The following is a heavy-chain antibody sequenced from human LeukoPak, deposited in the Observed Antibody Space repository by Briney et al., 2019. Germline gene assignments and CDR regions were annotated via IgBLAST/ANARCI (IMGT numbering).Heavy chain of an antibody. CDR3: AKLDCE. Sequence: GGSLRLSCAASGFIFSSYAMSWVRQAPGKGLEWVSAISASGGVTYYADSVKGRFTISRDNSKNTLFLQVNNLRAEDTAVYYCAKLDCEWGQGTRVTVSS. CDR1: GFIFSSYA. CDR2: ISASGGVT. D-gene: IGHD2-21*02. V-gene: IGHV3-23*01. J-gene: IGHJ4*02.